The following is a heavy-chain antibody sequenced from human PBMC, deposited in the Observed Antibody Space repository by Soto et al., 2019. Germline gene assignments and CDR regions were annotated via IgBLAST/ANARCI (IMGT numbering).Heavy chain of an antibody. CDR2: INPSGGST. Sequence: ASVKVSCKASGYTFTSYYMHWVRQAPGKRLEWMGIINPSGGSTSYAQKFQGRVTMTRDTSTSTVYMELSSLRSEDTAVYYCASGLGYCSGGSCYEPRGYFDYWGQGTLVTVSS. CDR3: ASGLGYCSGGSCYEPRGYFDY. D-gene: IGHD2-15*01. CDR1: GYTFTSYY. J-gene: IGHJ4*02. V-gene: IGHV1-46*03.